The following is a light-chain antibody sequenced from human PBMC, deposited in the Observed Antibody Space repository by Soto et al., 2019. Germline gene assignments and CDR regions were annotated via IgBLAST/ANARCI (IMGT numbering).Light chain of an antibody. CDR2: EAS. V-gene: IGKV1-9*01. Sequence: IPLTQSPSSLSASVGDRVTITCRASQDISHYVAWYQQKPGKAPKVLIYEASTLQSGVPSRFSGSGSGTDFTLTISSMQPEDFATYYCQQVKNNLPLTFGGGTKVEIK. CDR3: QQVKNNLPLT. J-gene: IGKJ4*01. CDR1: QDISHY.